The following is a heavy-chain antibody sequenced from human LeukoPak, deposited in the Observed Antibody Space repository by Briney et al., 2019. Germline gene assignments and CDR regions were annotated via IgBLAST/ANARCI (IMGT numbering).Heavy chain of an antibody. CDR3: ASRLAQQLVRGGYYYYYGMDV. J-gene: IGHJ6*02. V-gene: IGHV4-34*01. D-gene: IGHD6-13*01. Sequence: SPSETLSLTCAVYGGSFSGYYWSWIRQPPGKGLEWIGEINHSGSTNYNPSLKSRVTISVDTSKNQFSLKLSSVTAADTAVYYCASRLAQQLVRGGYYYYYGMDVWGQGTTVTVSS. CDR2: INHSGST. CDR1: GGSFSGYY.